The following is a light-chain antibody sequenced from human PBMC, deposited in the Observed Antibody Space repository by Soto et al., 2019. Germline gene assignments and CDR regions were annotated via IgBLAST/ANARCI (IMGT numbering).Light chain of an antibody. CDR2: RNN. J-gene: IGLJ2*01. V-gene: IGLV1-47*01. CDR1: SSNIGSAY. CDR3: AAWDDSLVV. Sequence: QSVLTQPPSASGTPGQTVTISCSGSSSNIGSAYIYWYQHLPGTAPKLLIYRNNQRPSEVPDRFSASKSGTSASLAISGLRSEDDADYYCAAWDDSLVVFGGGTKLTVL.